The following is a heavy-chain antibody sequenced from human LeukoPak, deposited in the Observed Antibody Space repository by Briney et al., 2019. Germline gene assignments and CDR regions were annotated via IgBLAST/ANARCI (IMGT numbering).Heavy chain of an antibody. D-gene: IGHD2-21*01. CDR3: ARLGSVVVAINGFPSGVFDN. CDR1: GASISSRGHY. Sequence: SETVSLTCNVSGASISSRGHYGSWIRQSPGNGLEWIGTVSYSGTSYYDPSLKSRVTISVDTSKNHFSLKLISVTAADTTLYYCARLGSVVVAINGFPSGVFDNWGQGVLVTVSS. V-gene: IGHV4-39*02. CDR2: VSYSGTS. J-gene: IGHJ4*02.